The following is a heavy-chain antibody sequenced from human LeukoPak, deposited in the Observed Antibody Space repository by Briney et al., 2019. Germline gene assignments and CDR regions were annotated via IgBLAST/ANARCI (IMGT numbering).Heavy chain of an antibody. V-gene: IGHV3-23*01. Sequence: GGSLRLSCAASGFTYSNYAMSWVRQAPGKGLEWVSAISGSGGSTYYADSVKGRFTISRDNSKNTLYLQMNSLRAEDTAVYYCAKVVYPAGKHHYYYYGMDVWGQGTTVTVSS. CDR1: GFTYSNYA. J-gene: IGHJ6*02. D-gene: IGHD6-13*01. CDR2: ISGSGGST. CDR3: AKVVYPAGKHHYYYYGMDV.